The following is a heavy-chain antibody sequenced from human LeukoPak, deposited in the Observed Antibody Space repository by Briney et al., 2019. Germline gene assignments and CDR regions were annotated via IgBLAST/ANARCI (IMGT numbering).Heavy chain of an antibody. J-gene: IGHJ4*02. CDR2: INPNSGGT. CDR1: GYTFTSNY. CDR3: ARVAVAGIYPIDY. D-gene: IGHD6-19*01. V-gene: IGHV1-2*02. Sequence: ASVKVSCKAFGYTFTSNYMHWVRQAPGQGLEWMGWINPNSGGTNYAQKFQGRVTMTRDTSISTDYMELSRLRSDDTAVYYCARVAVAGIYPIDYWGQGTLVTVSS.